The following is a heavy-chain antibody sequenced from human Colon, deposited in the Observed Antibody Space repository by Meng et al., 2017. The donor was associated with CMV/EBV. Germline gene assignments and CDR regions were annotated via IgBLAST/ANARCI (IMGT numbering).Heavy chain of an antibody. CDR3: ARDSRGFLDY. D-gene: IGHD5-12*01. CDR2: IYDRGRP. V-gene: IGHV4-59*13. Sequence: SRPLSPTGTVSGDSMTLYYWTWIPQSPGKGLEFIGNIYDRGRPSYESSLKSRVTIAQDTSKTQLSLKLKSVTAADTAIYYCARDSRGFLDYWGQGILVTVSS. J-gene: IGHJ4*02. CDR1: GDSMTLYY.